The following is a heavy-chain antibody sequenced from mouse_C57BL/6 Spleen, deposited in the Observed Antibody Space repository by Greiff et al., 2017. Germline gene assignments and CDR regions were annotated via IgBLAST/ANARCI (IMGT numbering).Heavy chain of an antibody. CDR2: IYPGDGDT. D-gene: IGHD2-4*01. Sequence: VKLMESGPELVKPGASVKISCKASGYAFSSSWMNWVKQRPGKGLEWIGRIYPGDGDTNYNGKFKGKATLTADKSSSTAYMQLSSLTSEDSAVYFCERGDYDEEAWFAYWGQGTLVTVSA. V-gene: IGHV1-82*01. CDR1: GYAFSSSW. J-gene: IGHJ3*01. CDR3: ERGDYDEEAWFAY.